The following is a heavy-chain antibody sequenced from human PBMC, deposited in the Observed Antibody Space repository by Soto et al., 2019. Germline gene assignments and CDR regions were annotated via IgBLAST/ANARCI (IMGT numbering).Heavy chain of an antibody. V-gene: IGHV1-18*01. CDR2: ISAYNGNT. CDR1: GYTFTSYG. CDR3: AASMVRGAGGDAFDI. D-gene: IGHD3-10*01. J-gene: IGHJ3*02. Sequence: ASVKVSCKASGYTFTSYGISWVRQAPGQGLEWMGWISAYNGNTNYAQKLQGWVTMTTDTSTSTAYMELSRLRSDDTAVYYCAASMVRGAGGDAFDIWGQGTMVTVSS.